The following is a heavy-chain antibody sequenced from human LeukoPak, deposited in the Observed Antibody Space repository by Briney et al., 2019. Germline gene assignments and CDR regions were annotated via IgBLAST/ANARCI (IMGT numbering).Heavy chain of an antibody. J-gene: IGHJ6*03. CDR3: AREVRLLLWFSYYYYMDV. D-gene: IGHD3-10*01. V-gene: IGHV4-4*09. CDR1: GGSISSYY. Sequence: SETLSLTCTVSGGSISSYYWSWIRQPPGKGLEWIGYIYTSGSTNYNPSLKSRVTISVDTSKNQFSLKLSSVTAADTAVYYCAREVRLLLWFSYYYYMDVWGKGTTVTVSS. CDR2: IYTSGST.